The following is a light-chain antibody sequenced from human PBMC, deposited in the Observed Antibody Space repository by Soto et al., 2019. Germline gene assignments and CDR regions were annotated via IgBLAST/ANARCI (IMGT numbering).Light chain of an antibody. CDR1: STDFVSYNR. V-gene: IGLV2-18*01. J-gene: IGLJ1*01. CDR3: SLYTNENTSI. Sequence: QSALTQPPSVSGSPGQSVTISCTGTSTDFVSYNRVSWYQQPPGTAPKLIIYEASNRPSGVPDRFSGSKSGNRAALTISGLQAADEDDYYSSLYTNENTSIFGTGPKLTV. CDR2: EAS.